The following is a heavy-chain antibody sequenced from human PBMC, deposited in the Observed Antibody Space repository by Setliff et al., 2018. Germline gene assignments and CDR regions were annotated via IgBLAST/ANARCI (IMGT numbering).Heavy chain of an antibody. V-gene: IGHV4-61*02. Sequence: SETLSLTCTVSGGSISSGSYYWSWIRQPAGKGLEWIGRIYTSGSTNYNPSIKSRVTMSVDTSKNQFSLRLSSVTAADTAVYYCASPVDEYSSSWIFDYWG. CDR3: ASPVDEYSSSWIFDY. CDR1: GGSISSGSYY. J-gene: IGHJ4*01. D-gene: IGHD6-13*01. CDR2: IYTSGST.